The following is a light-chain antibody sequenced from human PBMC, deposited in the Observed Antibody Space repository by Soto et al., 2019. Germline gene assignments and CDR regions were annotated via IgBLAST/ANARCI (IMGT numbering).Light chain of an antibody. J-gene: IGKJ5*01. CDR1: QTVSKNY. V-gene: IGKV3-20*01. CDR2: AAS. CDR3: QQYAVSPIT. Sequence: SVLTQSPGTLSFSPGEGATLSCRASQTVSKNYLAWYQQKAGQAPRLVIYAASTRATGIPDRFSGSGSGTDFTLTISRLEPEDFAVFYCQQYAVSPITFGQGTRLEI.